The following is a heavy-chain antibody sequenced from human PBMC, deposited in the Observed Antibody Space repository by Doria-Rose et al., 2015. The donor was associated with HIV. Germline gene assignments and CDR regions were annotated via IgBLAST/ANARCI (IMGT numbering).Heavy chain of an antibody. Sequence: RQAPGKGLEWVSYISSSGNTLYYADSVKGRFTISRDNAKNSLYLQMNSLRAEDTAVYYCARTYYDVLTGYYKGGEAAYYFDYWGQGTLVTVSS. CDR2: ISSSGNTL. CDR3: ARTYYDVLTGYYKGGEAAYYFDY. V-gene: IGHV3-48*03. D-gene: IGHD3-9*01. J-gene: IGHJ4*02.